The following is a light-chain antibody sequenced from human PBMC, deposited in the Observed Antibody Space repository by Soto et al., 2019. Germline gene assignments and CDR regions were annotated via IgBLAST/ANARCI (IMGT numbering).Light chain of an antibody. CDR1: QSVYSN. Sequence: EIVMTQSPATLSVSPGGRATLSCRASQSVYSNLAWYQQKPGQAPRLLIYGASTRATGIPARFSGSGAGTDFNLPISSLQSEDSAVYYCQQYNNWPPVTFGGGTRVEIK. CDR3: QQYNNWPPVT. V-gene: IGKV3-15*01. J-gene: IGKJ4*01. CDR2: GAS.